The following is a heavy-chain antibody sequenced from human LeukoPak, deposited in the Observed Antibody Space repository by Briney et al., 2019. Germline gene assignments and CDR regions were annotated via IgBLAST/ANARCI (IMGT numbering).Heavy chain of an antibody. D-gene: IGHD3-10*01. J-gene: IGHJ4*02. CDR2: IRQDGSDK. V-gene: IGHV3-7*01. CDR1: GFTFSNYW. Sequence: GGSLRLYCVGSGFTFSNYWMSWVRQAPGKGLEWVATIRQDGSDKYFLDSVRGRFTISRDNAENSLYLQMNSLRGEDTAVYYCARDKGFGGSSFDYWGQGTLVTVSS. CDR3: ARDKGFGGSSFDY.